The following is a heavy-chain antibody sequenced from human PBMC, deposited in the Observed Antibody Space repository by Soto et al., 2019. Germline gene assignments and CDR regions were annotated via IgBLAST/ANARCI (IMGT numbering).Heavy chain of an antibody. V-gene: IGHV1-8*01. CDR3: ARGVKYGAYSRWFDP. J-gene: IGHJ5*02. CDR2: MNPNSGNT. CDR1: GNTFTSYD. D-gene: IGHD4-17*01. Sequence: QVQLVQSGAEVKKPGASVKVSCKASGNTFTSYDINWVRQATGQGLEYLGWMNPNSGNTAYVQKFQGRVTMTWDTSITSPYMELRGLRSEDTAVYFCARGVKYGAYSRWFDPWGQGTLVTVSS.